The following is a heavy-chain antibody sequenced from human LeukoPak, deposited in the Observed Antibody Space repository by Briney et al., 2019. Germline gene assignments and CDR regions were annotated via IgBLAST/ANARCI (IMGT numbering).Heavy chain of an antibody. Sequence: ASVKVSCKASGYTFTSYYMHWVRQAPGQGLEWMGIINPSGGSTSYAQKFQGRVTMTRDMSTSTVYMELSSLRSEDTAVYYCARGHVLLWFGALGPAFDIWGQGTMVTVSS. CDR1: GYTFTSYY. CDR3: ARGHVLLWFGALGPAFDI. CDR2: INPSGGST. D-gene: IGHD3-10*01. V-gene: IGHV1-46*01. J-gene: IGHJ3*02.